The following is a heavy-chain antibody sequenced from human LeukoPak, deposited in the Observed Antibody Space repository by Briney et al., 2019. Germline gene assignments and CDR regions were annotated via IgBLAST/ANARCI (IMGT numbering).Heavy chain of an antibody. J-gene: IGHJ5*02. Sequence: GGSLRLSCAASGFTFSSYAMSWVRQAPGKGLEWVSAISGSGGSTYYADSVKGRFTISRDNSKNTLYLQMNSLRAEDTAVYYCAKWFRFLEWSPDWFDPWGRGTLVTVSS. V-gene: IGHV3-23*01. D-gene: IGHD3-3*01. CDR2: ISGSGGST. CDR1: GFTFSSYA. CDR3: AKWFRFLEWSPDWFDP.